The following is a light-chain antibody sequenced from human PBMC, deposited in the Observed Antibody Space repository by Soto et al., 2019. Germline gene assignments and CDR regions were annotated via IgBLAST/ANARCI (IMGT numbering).Light chain of an antibody. Sequence: EIVLTQSPATLSLSPGERATLSCRASQSVSSYLAWYQQKPGQAPRLLIYDASNRATGIPARFRGSGSETDFTLTISSLEPEDFAVYYCQQRSNWPLVTFGGGTKVEIK. CDR3: QQRSNWPLVT. CDR1: QSVSSY. V-gene: IGKV3-11*01. CDR2: DAS. J-gene: IGKJ4*01.